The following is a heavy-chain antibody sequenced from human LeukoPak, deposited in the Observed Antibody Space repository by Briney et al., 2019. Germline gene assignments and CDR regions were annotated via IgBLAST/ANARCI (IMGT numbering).Heavy chain of an antibody. V-gene: IGHV3-48*03. CDR3: ASGIGSGYYGGPLFDP. Sequence: GGSLRLSCAASGFTFGSYEMNWVRQAPGKGLEWVSYISSSGSTIYYADSVKGRFTISRDNAKNPLYLQMNSLRAEDTAVYYCASGIGSGYYGGPLFDPWGQGTLVTVSS. J-gene: IGHJ5*02. CDR2: ISSSGSTI. D-gene: IGHD3-22*01. CDR1: GFTFGSYE.